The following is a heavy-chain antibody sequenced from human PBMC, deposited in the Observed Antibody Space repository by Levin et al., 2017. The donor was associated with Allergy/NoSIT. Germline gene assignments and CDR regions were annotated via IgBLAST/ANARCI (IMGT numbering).Heavy chain of an antibody. V-gene: IGHV3-23*01. D-gene: IGHD5/OR15-5a*01. CDR1: GFTFSNYA. Sequence: PGGSLRLSCAASGFTFSNYAMTWVRQAPGKGLEWVSTINYDGANTHYADSVKGRFAISRDNSKNTLSLQMNSLRVEDTAVYYCGKDPSVYASDWIDPWGQGTLVTVSS. J-gene: IGHJ5*02. CDR2: INYDGANT. CDR3: GKDPSVYASDWIDP.